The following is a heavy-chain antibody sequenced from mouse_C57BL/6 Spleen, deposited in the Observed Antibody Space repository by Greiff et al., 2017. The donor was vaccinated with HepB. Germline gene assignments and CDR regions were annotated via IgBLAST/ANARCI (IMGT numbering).Heavy chain of an antibody. V-gene: IGHV1-61*01. CDR3: ARGPYYDYDGGFDY. J-gene: IGHJ2*01. CDR1: GYTFTSYW. CDR2: IYPSDSET. D-gene: IGHD2-4*01. Sequence: QVQLQQPGAELVRPGSSVKLSCKASGYTFTSYWMDWVKQRPGQGLEWIGNIYPSDSETHYNQKFKDKATLTVDKSSSTAYMQLSSLTSEDSAVYYCARGPYYDYDGGFDYWGQGTTLTVSS.